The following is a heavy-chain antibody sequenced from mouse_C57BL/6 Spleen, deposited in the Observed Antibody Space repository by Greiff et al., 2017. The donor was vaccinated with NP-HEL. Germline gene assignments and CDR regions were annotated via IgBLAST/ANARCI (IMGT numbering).Heavy chain of an antibody. Sequence: EVHLVESGGGLVKPGGSLKLSCAASGFTFSSYAMSWVRQTPEKRLEWVATISDGGSYTYYPDNVKGRFTISRDNAKNNLYLQMSHLKSEDTAMYYCARDLKGLAYWGQGTLVTVSA. V-gene: IGHV5-4*01. J-gene: IGHJ3*01. CDR3: ARDLKGLAY. CDR2: ISDGGSYT. CDR1: GFTFSSYA.